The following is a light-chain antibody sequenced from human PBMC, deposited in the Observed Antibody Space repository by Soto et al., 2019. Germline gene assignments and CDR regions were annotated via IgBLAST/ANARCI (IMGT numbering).Light chain of an antibody. J-gene: IGKJ1*01. CDR1: QSISSY. CDR3: QQYGSSRTWT. Sequence: DIQMTQSPSSLSASVGDRVTITCRASQSISSYLNWYQQKPGKAPKLLIYAASSLQSGVPSRFSGSGSGTDFTLTISRLEPEDFAVYYCQQYGSSRTWTFGQGTKVDIK. CDR2: AAS. V-gene: IGKV1-39*01.